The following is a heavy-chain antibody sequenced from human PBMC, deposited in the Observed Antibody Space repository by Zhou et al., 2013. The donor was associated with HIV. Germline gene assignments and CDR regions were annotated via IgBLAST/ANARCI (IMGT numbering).Heavy chain of an antibody. V-gene: IGHV1-18*01. Sequence: QVQLVQSGAEVKKPGASVKVSCKASGYTFTSYGISWVRQAPGQGLEWMGWISAYNGNTNYAQKLQGRVTMTTDTSTSTAYMGLSSLRSEDTAVYYCARTAQWLVTERHENYDAFDIWGQGTMVTVSS. D-gene: IGHD6-19*01. CDR2: ISAYNGNT. J-gene: IGHJ3*02. CDR1: GYTFTSYG. CDR3: ARTAQWLVTERHENYDAFDI.